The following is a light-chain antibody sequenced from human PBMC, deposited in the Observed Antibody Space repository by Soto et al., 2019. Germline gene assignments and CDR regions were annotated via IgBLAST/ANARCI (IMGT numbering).Light chain of an antibody. J-gene: IGKJ1*01. CDR1: QSVKSSY. Sequence: EIVLTQSPGTLSLSPGEGATLSCRASQSVKSSYLAWYQQKPGQAPRLLIFGTSNRATGIPDRFRGGGSGTDFTLTISRLEPEDFAVYYCQQYASSPGTFGQGTKVDI. CDR3: QQYASSPGT. V-gene: IGKV3-20*01. CDR2: GTS.